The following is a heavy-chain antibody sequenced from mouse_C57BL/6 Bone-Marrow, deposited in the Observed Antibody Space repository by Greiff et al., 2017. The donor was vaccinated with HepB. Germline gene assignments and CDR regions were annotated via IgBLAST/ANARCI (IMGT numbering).Heavy chain of an antibody. D-gene: IGHD1-1*01. Sequence: VQLQQPGAELVKPGASVKLSCKASGYTFTSYWMHWVKQRPGRGLEWIGRIDPNSGGTKYNEKFKSKATLTVDKPSSTAYMQLSSLTSEDSAVYDGARGRYYGSSYGLRAMDYWGQGTSVTVSS. J-gene: IGHJ4*01. CDR3: ARGRYYGSSYGLRAMDY. CDR1: GYTFTSYW. V-gene: IGHV1-72*01. CDR2: IDPNSGGT.